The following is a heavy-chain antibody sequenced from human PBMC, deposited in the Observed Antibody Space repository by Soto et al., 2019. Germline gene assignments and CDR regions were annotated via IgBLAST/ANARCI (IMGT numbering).Heavy chain of an antibody. Sequence: QVQLQESGPGLVKPSETLSLTCTVSGGSISSYYWSWIRQPPGKGLEWIGYIYYSGSTNYNPSLKSRVTXXVXTXXIQFSLKLSSVTAADTAVYYCARDDYSSGWYKFDYWGQGTLVTVSS. D-gene: IGHD6-19*01. J-gene: IGHJ4*02. CDR1: GGSISSYY. CDR3: ARDDYSSGWYKFDY. CDR2: IYYSGST. V-gene: IGHV4-59*01.